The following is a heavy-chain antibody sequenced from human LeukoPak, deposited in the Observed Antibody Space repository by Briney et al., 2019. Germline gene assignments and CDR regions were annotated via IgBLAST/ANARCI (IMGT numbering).Heavy chain of an antibody. CDR3: ARGPSTRKGGPKVGARSWFDP. V-gene: IGHV1-8*01. Sequence: ASVKVSCKASGYTFTSYDINWVRQATGQGLEWMGWMNPNSGSTGYAQKFQGRVTMTRNTSISTAYMELSSLRSEDTAVYYCARGPSTRKGGPKVGARSWFDPWGQGTLVTVSS. J-gene: IGHJ5*02. CDR2: MNPNSGST. CDR1: GYTFTSYD. D-gene: IGHD1-26*01.